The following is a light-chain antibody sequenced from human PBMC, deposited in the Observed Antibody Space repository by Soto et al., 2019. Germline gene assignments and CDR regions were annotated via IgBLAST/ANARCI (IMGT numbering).Light chain of an antibody. CDR1: QSISSW. CDR3: QQYNIYSRT. CDR2: DAS. V-gene: IGKV1-5*01. J-gene: IGKJ1*01. Sequence: IQMTQSPSTLSASVGDRVTITCRASQSISSWLAWYQQKPGKAPKLLIYDASSLESGVPSRVSGSGSGTEFTLTVSSLQPDDFATYYCQQYNIYSRTFGQGTKVESK.